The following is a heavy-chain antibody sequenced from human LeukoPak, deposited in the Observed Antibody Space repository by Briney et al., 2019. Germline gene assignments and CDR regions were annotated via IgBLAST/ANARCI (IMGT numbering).Heavy chain of an antibody. J-gene: IGHJ4*02. Sequence: GGSLRLSCAASGFTFSSYAMSWVRQAPGKGLEWVGFIRTKPYGGTTEYAASVKGRFTISRDDSKSTAYLQMNSLKTEDTAAYHCTRGDCSSTSCYAHYWGQGTLVTVSS. CDR3: TRGDCSSTSCYAHY. D-gene: IGHD2-2*01. CDR1: GFTFSSYA. CDR2: IRTKPYGGTT. V-gene: IGHV3-49*04.